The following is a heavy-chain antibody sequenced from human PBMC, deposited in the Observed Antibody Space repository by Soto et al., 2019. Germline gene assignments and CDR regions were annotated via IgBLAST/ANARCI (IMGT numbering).Heavy chain of an antibody. V-gene: IGHV3-30*18. Sequence: VQLVESGGTVVQPGGSLRLSCVGSGFTFSYYGMRWVRQAPGKGLECVAGISDTGSSHYYAASVEGRFTISRENSKNTLSLHMDRLRVEDTAAYYCAKDRGGDCPDNSCYFGADYWGQGTPVTVSS. CDR2: ISDTGSSH. CDR3: AKDRGGDCPDNSCYFGADY. J-gene: IGHJ4*02. D-gene: IGHD2-2*01. CDR1: GFTFSYYG.